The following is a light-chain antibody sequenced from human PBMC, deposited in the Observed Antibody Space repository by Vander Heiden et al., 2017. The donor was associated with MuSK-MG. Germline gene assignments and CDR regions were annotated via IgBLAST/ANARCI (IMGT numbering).Light chain of an antibody. CDR2: ETS. CDR3: QQYDSLPPFT. J-gene: IGKJ4*01. Sequence: DIQMSQSPSSLSASVGARVTISCQANQNIRNYLNWYQQRPGRAPKLLIYETSILQAGVPSRFSGGGSGANFNLTISSLQPEDIATYYCQQYDSLPPFTFGGGTKVEI. V-gene: IGKV1-33*01. CDR1: QNIRNY.